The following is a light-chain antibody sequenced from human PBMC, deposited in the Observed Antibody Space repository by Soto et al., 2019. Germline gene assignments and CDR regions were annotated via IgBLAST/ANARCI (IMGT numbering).Light chain of an antibody. V-gene: IGKV3-15*01. CDR1: QSISSN. Sequence: EVVMTQSPATQSVSPGERATLSCRASQSISSNLAWYQQKPGQAPRLLIFGASTRATGIPARFSGSGSGTEFTLTISSLQSEDFAVYYCQQYNKWPPFTFGPGTKVD. CDR2: GAS. CDR3: QQYNKWPPFT. J-gene: IGKJ3*01.